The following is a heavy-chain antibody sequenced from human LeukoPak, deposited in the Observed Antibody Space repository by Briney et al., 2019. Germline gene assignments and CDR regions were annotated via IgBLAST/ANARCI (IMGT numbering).Heavy chain of an antibody. CDR3: VRDRIDGKNLAYHFDF. CDR2: MSYDGTSE. CDR1: GFTFSSYA. D-gene: IGHD5-24*01. Sequence: GGSLRLSCAASGFTFSSYAMHWVRQAPGKGLEWVAVMSYDGTSEYYADSVRGRFTISRDHSQNMLHLQMNSLRDEDTALYYCVRDRIDGKNLAYHFDFWGQGTLVTVSS. J-gene: IGHJ4*02. V-gene: IGHV3-30-3*01.